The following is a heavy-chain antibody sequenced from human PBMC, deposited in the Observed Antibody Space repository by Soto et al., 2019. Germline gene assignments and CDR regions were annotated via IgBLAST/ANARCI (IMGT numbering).Heavy chain of an antibody. Sequence: PSETLSLTCAVSGGSISSGGYSWIWIRQPPGKGLEWIGYIYHSGSTYYNPSLKSRVTISVDRSKNQFSLKLSSVTAADTAVYYCASIIYGDYFDYWGQGTLVTVSS. D-gene: IGHD4-17*01. CDR3: ASIIYGDYFDY. CDR2: IYHSGST. CDR1: GGSISSGGYS. V-gene: IGHV4-30-2*01. J-gene: IGHJ4*02.